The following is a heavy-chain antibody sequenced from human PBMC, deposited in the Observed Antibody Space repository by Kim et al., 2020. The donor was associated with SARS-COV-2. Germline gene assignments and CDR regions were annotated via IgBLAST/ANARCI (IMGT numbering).Heavy chain of an antibody. D-gene: IGHD3-3*01. CDR3: ASTDDERPFEY. Sequence: SETLSLTCAISSDSLSFHYWSWVRQPPGGRLEWIGYIYYTGDATYNPSLKSRVTISMDTSKKQFSLNLASVTAADTAVYYCASTDDERPFEYWGQGILVTVS. V-gene: IGHV4-59*11. CDR1: SDSLSFHY. J-gene: IGHJ4*02. CDR2: IYYTGDA.